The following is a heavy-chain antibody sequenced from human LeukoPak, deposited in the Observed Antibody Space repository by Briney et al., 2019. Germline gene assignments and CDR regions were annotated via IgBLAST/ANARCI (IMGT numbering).Heavy chain of an antibody. V-gene: IGHV1-2*02. D-gene: IGHD3-16*01. CDR3: ARDNDSRDPPHFDY. J-gene: IGHJ4*02. Sequence: ASVKVSCKASGYTFTGYWMHWVRQGPGQGLEWMGWINPNSGSTNYAHNFQGRVTMTRDTSISTAYMELSSLRSDDTAVYYCARDNDSRDPPHFDYWGQGALVTVSS. CDR1: GYTFTGYW. CDR2: INPNSGST.